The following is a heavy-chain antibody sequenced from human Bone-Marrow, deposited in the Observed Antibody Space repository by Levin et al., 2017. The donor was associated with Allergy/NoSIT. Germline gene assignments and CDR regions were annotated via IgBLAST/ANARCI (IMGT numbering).Heavy chain of an antibody. Sequence: QTLSLTCTFSGFSLRTSGVGVGWIRQPPGKALEWLALIYWNDDKRYSPSLKSRLTITKDTSKNQVVLTMTNMDPVDTATYYCAHRTGFGFEWELLGWFDPWGQGTLVTVSS. D-gene: IGHD1-26*01. CDR1: GFSLRTSGVG. V-gene: IGHV2-5*01. CDR2: IYWNDDK. CDR3: AHRTGFGFEWELLGWFDP. J-gene: IGHJ5*02.